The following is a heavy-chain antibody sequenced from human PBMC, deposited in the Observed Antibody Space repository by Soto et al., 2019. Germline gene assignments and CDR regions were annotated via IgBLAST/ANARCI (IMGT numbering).Heavy chain of an antibody. J-gene: IGHJ6*02. CDR1: GFTFSSYA. CDR3: ARDKGESTIFGVVIAYYYYYRQDV. Sequence: LRLSCAASGFTFSSYAMHWVRQAPGKGLEWVAVISYDGSNKYYADSVKGRFTISRDNSKNTLYLQMNSLRAEDTAVYYCARDKGESTIFGVVIAYYYYYRQDVWGQGTSVTVS. D-gene: IGHD3-3*01. CDR2: ISYDGSNK. V-gene: IGHV3-30-3*01.